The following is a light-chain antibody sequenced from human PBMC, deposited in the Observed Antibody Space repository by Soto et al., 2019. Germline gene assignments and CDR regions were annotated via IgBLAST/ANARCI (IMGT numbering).Light chain of an antibody. J-gene: IGKJ1*01. CDR2: AAS. V-gene: IGKV3-15*01. CDR1: QSVSNN. CDR3: QQYNDWPRT. Sequence: ETVMTQSPATLSLSPGDGATLSRRASQSVSNNLAWYQQKPGQAPRLLIYAASTRATGIPARFSGSWSGTEFTLTISGLQSEDFAVYYCQQYNDWPRTFGQGTKVDIK.